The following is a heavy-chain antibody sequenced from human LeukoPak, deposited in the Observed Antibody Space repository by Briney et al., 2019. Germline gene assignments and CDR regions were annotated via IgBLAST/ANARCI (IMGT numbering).Heavy chain of an antibody. V-gene: IGHV4-59*01. D-gene: IGHD1-26*01. CDR2: IYYSGST. Sequence: SETLSLTCTVSGGSISSYYWSWIRQPPGKGLEWIGYIYYSGSTNYNPSLKSRVTISVDTSKNQFSLKLSSVTAADTAVYYCARRSWETSLDYWGQGTLVTVSS. CDR1: GGSISSYY. J-gene: IGHJ4*02. CDR3: ARRSWETSLDY.